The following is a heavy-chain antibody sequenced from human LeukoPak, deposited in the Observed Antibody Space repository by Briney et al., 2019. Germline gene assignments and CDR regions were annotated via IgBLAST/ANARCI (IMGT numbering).Heavy chain of an antibody. CDR2: LSGSGGST. CDR1: AFTFSSYA. Sequence: GGSLRLSCAASAFTFSSYAIHWVRQAPGKGLEWVSGLSGSGGSTDYADSVKGRFTVSRDNSKNTLFLQMNSLRAEDTAIYYCAKERDYGPADYWGQGTLVTVSS. V-gene: IGHV3-23*01. J-gene: IGHJ4*02. D-gene: IGHD4/OR15-4a*01. CDR3: AKERDYGPADY.